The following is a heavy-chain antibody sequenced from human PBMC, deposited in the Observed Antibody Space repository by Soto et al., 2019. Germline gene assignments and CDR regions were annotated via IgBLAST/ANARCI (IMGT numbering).Heavy chain of an antibody. CDR1: GFTFST. Sequence: EVQLVESGGGLVQPGGSLRLSCAASGFTFSTMTWVRQAPGKGLEWVANIKQDGGEKYYVDSVKGRFTISRDTASNSLYLQMNILRAEDPAVYYCARGARLTYAFDIWGQGTMVTVSS. J-gene: IGHJ3*02. D-gene: IGHD3-9*01. CDR3: ARGARLTYAFDI. V-gene: IGHV3-7*05. CDR2: IKQDGGEK.